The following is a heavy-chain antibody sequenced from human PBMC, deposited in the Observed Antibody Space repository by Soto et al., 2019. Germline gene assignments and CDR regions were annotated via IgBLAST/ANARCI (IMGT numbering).Heavy chain of an antibody. V-gene: IGHV1-69*12. J-gene: IGHJ6*02. CDR2: IIPIFDTA. D-gene: IGHD1-7*01. CDR3: ASPGITGTWVYYYGMDV. Sequence: QVQLVQSGAEVKKPGSSVKVSCKASGGTFSSYAISWVRQAPGQGLEWMGGIIPIFDTADYAQKFQGRVAIAADVSTGSAYMELSSLRSEDTAVYYCASPGITGTWVYYYGMDVWGQGTTVTVSS. CDR1: GGTFSSYA.